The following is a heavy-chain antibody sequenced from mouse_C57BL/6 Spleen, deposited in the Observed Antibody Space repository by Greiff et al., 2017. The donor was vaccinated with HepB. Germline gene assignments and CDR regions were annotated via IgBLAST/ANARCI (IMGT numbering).Heavy chain of an antibody. CDR2: IDPEDGET. CDR1: GFNIQDYY. D-gene: IGHD1-1*01. CDR3: VITTVVATRYFDV. Sequence: EVKLQESGAELVKPGASVKLSCTASGFNIQDYYMHWVKQRTEQGLEWIGRIDPEDGETKYAPKFQGKATITADTSSNTAYLQLSSLTSEDTAVYYCVITTVVATRYFDVWGTGTTVTVSS. J-gene: IGHJ1*03. V-gene: IGHV14-2*01.